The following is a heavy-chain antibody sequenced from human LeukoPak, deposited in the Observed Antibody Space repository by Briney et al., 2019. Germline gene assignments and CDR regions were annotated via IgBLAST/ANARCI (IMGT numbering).Heavy chain of an antibody. J-gene: IGHJ4*02. CDR2: IQSKTDGGTT. V-gene: IGHV3-15*01. CDR1: GFTFSNTW. D-gene: IGHD3-10*01. CDR3: ATLTVRGVINI. Sequence: PGGSLRLSCAASGFTFSNTWMNWVRQAPGKGLEWVGRIQSKTDGGTTEYAAPVKGRFTISRDDSKTTLYLQMNSLKIEDTAVYYCATLTVRGVINIWGQGTLVTVSS.